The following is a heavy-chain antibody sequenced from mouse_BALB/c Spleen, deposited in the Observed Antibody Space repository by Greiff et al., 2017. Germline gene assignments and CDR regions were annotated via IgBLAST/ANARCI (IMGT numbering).Heavy chain of an antibody. D-gene: IGHD2-2*01. CDR1: GYTFTSYW. CDR2: IAPGSGST. V-gene: IGHV1S41*01. J-gene: IGHJ4*01. CDR3: ARAYGYDGAYYAMDD. Sequence: DLVKPGASVKLSCKASGYTFTSYWINWIKQRPGQGLEWIGRIAPGSGSTYYNEMFKGKATLTVDTSSSTAYIQLSSLSSEDSAVYFCARAYGYDGAYYAMDDWGQGTSVTVSS.